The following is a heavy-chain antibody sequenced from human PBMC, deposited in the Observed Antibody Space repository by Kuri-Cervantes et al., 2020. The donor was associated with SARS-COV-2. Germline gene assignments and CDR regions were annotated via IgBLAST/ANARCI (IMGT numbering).Heavy chain of an antibody. Sequence: GESLKISCAASGFTFSDHYMDWVRQAPGKGLEWVGRTRNKANSYTTEYAASVKGRFTISRDNAKNSVFLQMNSVRIEDTSLYFCAWGRGWTFDIWGRGTMVTVSS. CDR3: AWGRGWTFDI. CDR1: GFTFSDHY. CDR2: TRNKANSYTT. D-gene: IGHD1-26*01. V-gene: IGHV3-72*01. J-gene: IGHJ3*02.